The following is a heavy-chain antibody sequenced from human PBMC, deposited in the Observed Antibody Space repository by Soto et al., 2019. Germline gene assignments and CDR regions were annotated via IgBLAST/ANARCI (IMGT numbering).Heavy chain of an antibody. D-gene: IGHD3-22*01. Sequence: SVKVSCKASGGTFSSYAISWVRQAPGQGLEWMGGIIPIFGTANYAQKFQGRVTITADESTSTAYMELSSLRSEDTAVYYCARGFDSSGFSDYWGQGTLVTVSS. CDR3: ARGFDSSGFSDY. J-gene: IGHJ4*02. CDR1: GGTFSSYA. V-gene: IGHV1-69*13. CDR2: IIPIFGTA.